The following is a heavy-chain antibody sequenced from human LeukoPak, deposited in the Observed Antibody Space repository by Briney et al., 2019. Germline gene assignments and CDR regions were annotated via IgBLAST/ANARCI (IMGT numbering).Heavy chain of an antibody. V-gene: IGHV4-34*01. CDR2: INHSGST. Sequence: SEILSLTCAVYGGSFSGYYWSWIRQPPGKGLEWIGEINHSGSTNYNPSLKSRVTISVDTSKNQFSLKLSSVTAADTAVYYCARGRGFKAAHLDPWGQGTLVTVSS. CDR3: ARGRGFKAAHLDP. J-gene: IGHJ5*02. D-gene: IGHD6-6*01. CDR1: GGSFSGYY.